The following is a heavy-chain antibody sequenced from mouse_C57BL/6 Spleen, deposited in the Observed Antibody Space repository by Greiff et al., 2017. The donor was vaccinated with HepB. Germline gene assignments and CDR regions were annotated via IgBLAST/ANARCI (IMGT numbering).Heavy chain of an antibody. V-gene: IGHV1-42*01. Sequence: EVQVVESGPELVKPGASVKISCKASGYSFTGYYMNWVKQSPEKSLEWIGEINPSTGGTTYNQKFKAKATLTVDKSSSTAYMQLKSLTSEDSAVYYCAREGTNPFAYWGQGTLVTVSA. CDR1: GYSFTGYY. D-gene: IGHD1-3*01. CDR3: AREGTNPFAY. CDR2: INPSTGGT. J-gene: IGHJ3*01.